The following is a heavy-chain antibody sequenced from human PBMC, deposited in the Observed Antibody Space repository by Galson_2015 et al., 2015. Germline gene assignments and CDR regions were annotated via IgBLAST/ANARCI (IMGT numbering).Heavy chain of an antibody. J-gene: IGHJ4*02. CDR1: GFSISNSGVG. V-gene: IGHV2-5*02. CDR3: ANRRGLGTFCFDY. Sequence: PALVKPTQTLTLTCTLSGFSISNSGVGVGWVRQPPGKALEWLALIYWDDDKLYRSSLKNRLNITKDTSKNQVVLTMTNMDPAVTGTYYCANRRGLGTFCFDYWGQGTFVAVSS. D-gene: IGHD1-1*01. CDR2: IYWDDDK.